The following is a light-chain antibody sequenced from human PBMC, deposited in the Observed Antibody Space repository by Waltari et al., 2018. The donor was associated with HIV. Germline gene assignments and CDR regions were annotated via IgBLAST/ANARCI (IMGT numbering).Light chain of an antibody. V-gene: IGLV3-1*01. J-gene: IGLJ2*01. CDR2: EDS. CDR3: QVWDTNIVV. Sequence: SYALTQPPSVSVSPGQTANITCSGDQLGDGFVSWSVQKTGQSPVLVMYEDSTRPTGSPDRFSGSNSGNTAALIISGTLSTDEGEYFCQVWDTNIVVFGGGTRLTVL. CDR1: QLGDGF.